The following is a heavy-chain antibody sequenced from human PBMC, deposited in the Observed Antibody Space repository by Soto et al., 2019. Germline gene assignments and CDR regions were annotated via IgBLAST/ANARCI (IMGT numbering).Heavy chain of an antibody. V-gene: IGHV4-31*03. CDR2: IYYSGST. CDR3: ARLGVVPTPKYYYYYGMDV. CDR1: GGSISSGGYY. D-gene: IGHD2-2*01. Sequence: TLSLTCTVSGGSISSGGYYWSWIRQHPGKGLEWIGYIYYSGSTYYNPSLKSRVTISVDTSKNQFSLKLSSVTAADTAVYYCARLGVVPTPKYYYYYGMDVWGQGTTVTVSS. J-gene: IGHJ6*02.